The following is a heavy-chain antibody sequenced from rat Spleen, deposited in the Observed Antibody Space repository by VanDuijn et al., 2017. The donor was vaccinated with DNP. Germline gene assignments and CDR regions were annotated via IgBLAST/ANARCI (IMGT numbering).Heavy chain of an antibody. D-gene: IGHD1-1*01. CDR3: ARPHYYSSGGFAY. V-gene: IGHV5-22*01. CDR2: ISFDVGFT. Sequence: EVHLVESGGDLVQPGRSLKLSCAASGFSFSDYYMAWVRQAPTRGLELVAYISFDVGFTYHGDSVKGRFTISRDNAKSTLYLQMNSLTSEDMATYYCARPHYYSSGGFAYWGQGTLVTVSS. CDR1: GFSFSDYY. J-gene: IGHJ3*01.